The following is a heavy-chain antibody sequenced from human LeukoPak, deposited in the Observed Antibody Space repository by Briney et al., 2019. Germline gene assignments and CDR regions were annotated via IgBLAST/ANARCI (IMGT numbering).Heavy chain of an antibody. V-gene: IGHV4-39*07. D-gene: IGHD6-6*01. Sequence: SETLSLTCTVSGGSISSSSYYWGWIRQPPGKGLEWIGNIFYSGSTYYSPSLRSRVTISLDTSRNQFSLKLNSVTAADTAVYYCAPYSSSSGLDYWGQGTLVTVSS. CDR1: GGSISSSSYY. CDR2: IFYSGST. J-gene: IGHJ4*02. CDR3: APYSSSSGLDY.